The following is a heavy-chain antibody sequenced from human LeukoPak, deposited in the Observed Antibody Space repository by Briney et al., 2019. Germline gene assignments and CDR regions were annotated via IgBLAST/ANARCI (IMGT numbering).Heavy chain of an antibody. Sequence: QAGGSLRLSCAASGFTFSSYGMHWVRQAPGKGLEWVAFIWYDGSNKYYADSVKGRFTISRDNSKNTLYLQMNSLRAEDTAVYYCAREPGTTDYGMDVWGQGTTVTISS. J-gene: IGHJ6*02. V-gene: IGHV3-33*01. CDR1: GFTFSSYG. D-gene: IGHD1-1*01. CDR2: IWYDGSNK. CDR3: AREPGTTDYGMDV.